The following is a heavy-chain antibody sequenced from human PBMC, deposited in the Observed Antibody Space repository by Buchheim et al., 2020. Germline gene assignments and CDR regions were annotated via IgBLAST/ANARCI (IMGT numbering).Heavy chain of an antibody. CDR1: GGSINGHY. Sequence: QVQLQESGPGLVKASQPLSLTCTVSGGSINGHYWGWIRQPPGKGLEWVGYIYDTGSAKYNPALKSRVSISADTSKNQFSLRLNSVAAADTAVYYCARRSFDANGYYYFDSWGQG. J-gene: IGHJ4*02. V-gene: IGHV4-59*11. D-gene: IGHD2-8*01. CDR3: ARRSFDANGYYYFDS. CDR2: IYDTGSA.